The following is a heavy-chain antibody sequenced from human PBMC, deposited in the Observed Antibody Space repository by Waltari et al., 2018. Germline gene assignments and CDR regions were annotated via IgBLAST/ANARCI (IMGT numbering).Heavy chain of an antibody. CDR1: GDPMNNASW. CDR3: ARDRGRGLYLDT. CDR2: VVPSGRP. Sequence: QLQLQDSGRGMVKPSGPLSHTCTVSGDPMNNASWWSRVLQSTPKGLEWIGQVVPSGRPNYGPSFTSGVTVSVDTSNNHVSLTMTSATAADTAIYFCARDRGRGLYLDTWGPGTLVTFSP. V-gene: IGHV4-4*02. D-gene: IGHD2-15*01. J-gene: IGHJ1*01.